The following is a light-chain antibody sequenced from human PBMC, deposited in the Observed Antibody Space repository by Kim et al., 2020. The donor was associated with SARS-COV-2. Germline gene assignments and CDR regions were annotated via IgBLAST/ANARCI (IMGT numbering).Light chain of an antibody. CDR2: GAS. CDR1: QSVTTN. J-gene: IGKJ1*01. CDR3: QQYYNWWT. V-gene: IGKV3-15*01. Sequence: EIVMTQSPGPLSVSPGERATLSCRASQSVTTNLAWYQQKPGQAPRLLISGASTRATGIPARFSGSGSGSEFTLTISSLQSEDCAVYYCQQYYNWWTFGQGTKVDIK.